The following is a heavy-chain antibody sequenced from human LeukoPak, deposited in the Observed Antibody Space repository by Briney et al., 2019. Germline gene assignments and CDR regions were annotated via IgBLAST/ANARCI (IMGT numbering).Heavy chain of an antibody. J-gene: IGHJ5*02. D-gene: IGHD6-19*01. CDR2: IKQDGSEK. V-gene: IGHV3-7*01. CDR3: ARYQRGSSRWYSGTHGNWFDP. Sequence: GGSLRLSCAASGFTFSSYWMSWVRQAPGKGLEWVANIKQDGSEKYYVDSVKGRFTISRDNAKNSLYLQMNSLRAEDTAVYYCARYQRGSSRWYSGTHGNWFDPWGQGTLVTVSS. CDR1: GFTFSSYW.